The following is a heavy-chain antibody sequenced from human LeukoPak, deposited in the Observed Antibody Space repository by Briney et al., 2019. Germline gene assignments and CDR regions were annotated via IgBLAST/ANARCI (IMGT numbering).Heavy chain of an antibody. D-gene: IGHD6-19*01. CDR1: GGSISSGGYY. CDR2: IYYSGST. J-gene: IGHJ4*02. CDR3: ARINSSGWYFDY. V-gene: IGHV4-31*03. Sequence: PSQTLSLTCTVSGGSISSGGYYWSWIRQHPGKGLEWIGYIYYSGSTYYNPSLKSRVTISVDTSKNQFSLKLSPVPAADTAVYYCARINSSGWYFDYWGQGTLVTVSS.